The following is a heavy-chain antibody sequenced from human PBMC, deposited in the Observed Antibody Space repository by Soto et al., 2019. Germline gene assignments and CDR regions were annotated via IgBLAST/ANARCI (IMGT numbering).Heavy chain of an antibody. J-gene: IGHJ5*02. CDR1: GGSISSGGYY. D-gene: IGHD4-17*01. CDR2: IYYSGST. V-gene: IGHV4-31*03. Sequence: QVQLQESGPGLVKPSQTLSLTCTVSGGSISSGGYYWSWIRQHPGKGLEWIGYIYYSGSTYYNPSLKSRVTISVDTSKNQFSLKLSSVTAADTAVYYCARVEVEDGDPWVVDPWGQGTLVTVSS. CDR3: ARVEVEDGDPWVVDP.